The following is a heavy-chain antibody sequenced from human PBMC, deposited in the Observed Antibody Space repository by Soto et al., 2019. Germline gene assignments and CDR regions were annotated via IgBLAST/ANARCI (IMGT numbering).Heavy chain of an antibody. J-gene: IGHJ4*02. CDR3: AKDRGYSYGFWYYFDY. D-gene: IGHD5-18*01. V-gene: IGHV3-23*01. CDR2: ISGSGGST. Sequence: EVQLLESGGGLVQPRGSLRLSCAASGFTFSSYAMSWVRQAPGKGLEWVSAISGSGGSTYYADSVKGRFTISRDNSKNTLYLQMNSLRAEDTAVYYCAKDRGYSYGFWYYFDYWGQGTLVTVSS. CDR1: GFTFSSYA.